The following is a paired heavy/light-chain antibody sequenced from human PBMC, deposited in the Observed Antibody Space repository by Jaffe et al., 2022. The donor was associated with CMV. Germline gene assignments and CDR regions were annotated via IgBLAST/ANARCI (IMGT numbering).Light chain of an antibody. CDR3: QNYDNVPWT. J-gene: IGKJ1*01. CDR1: QGISNY. V-gene: IGKV1-27*01. Sequence: DIQMTQSPSSLSASVGDRVTITCRASQGISNYLAWYQQKPGKVPKLLIYAASTLQSGVPSRFSGSRSGTDFTLTISSLQPEDVATYYCQNYDNVPWTFGQGTKVEIK. CDR2: AAS.
Heavy chain of an antibody. CDR1: GFTFSNYA. CDR3: AKKTVLTSPGNYFDY. V-gene: IGHV3-23*04. D-gene: IGHD6-6*01. J-gene: IGHJ4*02. CDR2: IGASGNDT. Sequence: EVHLVESGGGLVQPGGSLRLSCAASGFTFSNYAMTWVRQAPGKGLEWVSSIGASGNDTYYADSLKGRFTIARDNSMNTLHLQMNSLRTEDTALYYCAKKTVLTSPGNYFDYWGQGTLVTVSS.